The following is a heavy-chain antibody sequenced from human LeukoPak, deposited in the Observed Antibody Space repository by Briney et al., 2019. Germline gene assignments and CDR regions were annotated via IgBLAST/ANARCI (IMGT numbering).Heavy chain of an antibody. CDR3: ARHDRVWEAEAVFDY. CDR1: GYSISSGYY. D-gene: IGHD1-26*01. J-gene: IGHJ4*02. CDR2: IYHSGST. Sequence: SETLSLTCAVSGYSISSGYYWGWIRQPPGKGLEWIGSIYHSGSTYYNPSLKSRVTISVDTSKNQFSLKLSSVTAADTAVYYCARHDRVWEAEAVFDYWGQGTLVTVSS. V-gene: IGHV4-38-2*01.